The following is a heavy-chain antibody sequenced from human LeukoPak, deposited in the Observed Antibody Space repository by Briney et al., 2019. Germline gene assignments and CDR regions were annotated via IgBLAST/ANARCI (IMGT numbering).Heavy chain of an antibody. CDR2: IKQDGSEK. V-gene: IGHV3-7*01. CDR3: ASRKYYFDN. Sequence: GGSLRLSCAASGFTFSSDWMSWVRQAPGKGLEWVANIKQDGSEKYYVDSVKGRFTISRDNAKNSLYLQMNSLIAEDTAVYYCASRKYYFDNWGQGTLVTVSS. CDR1: GFTFSSDW. J-gene: IGHJ4*02.